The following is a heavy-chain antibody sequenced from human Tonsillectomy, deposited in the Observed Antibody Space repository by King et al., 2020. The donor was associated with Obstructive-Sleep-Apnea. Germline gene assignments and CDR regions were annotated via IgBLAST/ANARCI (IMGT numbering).Heavy chain of an antibody. J-gene: IGHJ4*02. V-gene: IGHV4-59*01. D-gene: IGHD5-18*01. CDR3: ATQGYSYGPFDY. Sequence: QLQESGPGLVKPSETLSLTCTVSVASITGYYWSWIRQPPGKGLEWIGFIYYSGSTNYNPSLKSRVTISADTSKNQFSLRLSSVTAADTAVYYCATQGYSYGPFDYWGQGTLVTVSS. CDR2: IYYSGST. CDR1: VASITGYY.